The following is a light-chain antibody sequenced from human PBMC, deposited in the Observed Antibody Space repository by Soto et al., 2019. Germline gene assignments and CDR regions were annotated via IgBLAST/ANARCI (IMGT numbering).Light chain of an antibody. J-gene: IGKJ1*01. V-gene: IGKV3-15*01. CDR1: QSVSSN. CDR3: QQYNNWLPRT. CDR2: GAS. Sequence: EIVMTQSPATLSVSPGERATLSCRASQSVSSNLAWYQQKPGQAPRLLIYGASTRATGIPARFSGSGSGTEVPLTISSLQSEDFAVYYCQQYNNWLPRTVGQGTKVEIK.